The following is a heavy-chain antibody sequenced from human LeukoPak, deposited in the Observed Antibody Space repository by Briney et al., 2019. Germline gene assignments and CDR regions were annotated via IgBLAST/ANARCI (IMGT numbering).Heavy chain of an antibody. CDR2: INPNSGGT. D-gene: IGHD1-26*01. CDR3: ARDGAGVGYWYFDL. J-gene: IGHJ2*01. CDR1: GYTFTGYY. Sequence: LWASVKVSCKASGYTFTGYYMHWVRQAPGQGLEWMGWINPNSGGTNYAQRFQGRVTMTRDTSISTAYMELSKLRSDDTAVYYCARDGAGVGYWYFDLWGRGTLVTVSS. V-gene: IGHV1-2*02.